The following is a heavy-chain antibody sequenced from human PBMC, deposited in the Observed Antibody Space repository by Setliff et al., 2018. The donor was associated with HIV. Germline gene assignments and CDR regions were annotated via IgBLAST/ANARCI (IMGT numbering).Heavy chain of an antibody. Sequence: SETLSLTCTVSGGSISSYYWSWIRQPPGKGLEWIGYIYYSGSTNYNPSLKSRVTISVDTSKNQFSLKLSSVTAADTAVYYCASSAGPVGATGVWGQGTLVTVSS. CDR2: IYYSGST. CDR3: ASSAGPVGATGV. J-gene: IGHJ4*02. CDR1: GGSISSYY. V-gene: IGHV4-59*08. D-gene: IGHD1-26*01.